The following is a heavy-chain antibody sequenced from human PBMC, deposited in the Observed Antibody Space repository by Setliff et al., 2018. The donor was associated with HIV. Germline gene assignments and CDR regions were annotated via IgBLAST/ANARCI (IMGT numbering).Heavy chain of an antibody. CDR1: GFIFNNYA. CDR3: TKGVKRFRPYYFDS. Sequence: PGGSLRLSCAASGFIFNNYAMSWVRRAPGKGLEWVSGIRDNGISTYYADSVTGRFIISRDNSKNTLFLQMNSLKVEDTAIYYCTKGVKRFRPYYFDSWGQGALVTVSS. J-gene: IGHJ4*02. V-gene: IGHV3-23*01. CDR2: IRDNGIST. D-gene: IGHD3-10*01.